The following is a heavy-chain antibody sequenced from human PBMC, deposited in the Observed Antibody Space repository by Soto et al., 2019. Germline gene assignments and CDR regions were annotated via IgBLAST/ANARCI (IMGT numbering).Heavy chain of an antibody. CDR1: GFTFSSYA. Sequence: EVQLLESGGGLVQPGGSLRLSCAASGFTFSSYAMSWVRQAPGKGLEWVSAISGSGGSTYYGDSVKGRFTISRDNSKNTLYLQMNSLRAEDTAVYYATGYCSSTSCYIDYYYYYGMDVWGQGTTVTVSS. CDR3: TGYCSSTSCYIDYYYYYGMDV. V-gene: IGHV3-23*01. CDR2: ISGSGGST. D-gene: IGHD2-2*02. J-gene: IGHJ6*02.